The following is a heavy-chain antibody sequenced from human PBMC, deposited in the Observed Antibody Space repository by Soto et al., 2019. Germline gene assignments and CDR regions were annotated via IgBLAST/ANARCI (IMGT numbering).Heavy chain of an antibody. CDR2: ISSSSSTI. Sequence: EVQLVESGGGLVQPGGSLRLSCAASGFTFSSYSMNWVRQAPGKGLEWVSYISSSSSTIYYADSVKGRFTNSRDNAKNALYLQKNSLRYEDTAVYYCARVRNGWELYFDYWCQGTLVTVSS. J-gene: IGHJ4*02. CDR1: GFTFSSYS. CDR3: ARVRNGWELYFDY. D-gene: IGHD1-26*01. V-gene: IGHV3-48*02.